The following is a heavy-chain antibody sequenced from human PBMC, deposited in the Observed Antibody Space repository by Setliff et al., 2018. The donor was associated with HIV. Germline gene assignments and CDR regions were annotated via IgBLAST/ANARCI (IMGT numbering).Heavy chain of an antibody. CDR2: INAGNGNT. V-gene: IGHV1-3*01. D-gene: IGHD1-26*01. CDR1: GYSFINYG. Sequence: ASVKVSCKASGYSFINYGISWVRQAPGQGLEWMGWINAGNGNTKYSQKFQGRVTITRDTSASTAYMELSSLRSEDTAVYYCARDWVRWELRDYYYGMDVWGQGTTVTVSS. J-gene: IGHJ6*02. CDR3: ARDWVRWELRDYYYGMDV.